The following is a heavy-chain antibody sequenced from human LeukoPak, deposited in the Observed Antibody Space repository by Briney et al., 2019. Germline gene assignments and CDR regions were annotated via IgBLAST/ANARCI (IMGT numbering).Heavy chain of an antibody. CDR1: GFTFSSYA. D-gene: IGHD3-22*01. CDR3: AKVGIDSSGYYYGSYFDY. J-gene: IGHJ4*02. V-gene: IGHV3-23*01. CDR2: ISGSGGST. Sequence: GGSLRLSCAASGFTFSSYAMSWVRQAPGKGLEWVSAISGSGGSTYYADSVKGRFTISRDNSKNTLYLQMNSLRAEDTALYYCAKVGIDSSGYYYGSYFDYWGQGTLVTVSS.